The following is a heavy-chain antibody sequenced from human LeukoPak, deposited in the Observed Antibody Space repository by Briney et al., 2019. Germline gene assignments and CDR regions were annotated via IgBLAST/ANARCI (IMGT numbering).Heavy chain of an antibody. J-gene: IGHJ4*02. CDR3: ARDASSYYYDSRNYYFDY. CDR2: IYTSGST. V-gene: IGHV4-4*07. CDR1: GGSISSYY. D-gene: IGHD3-22*01. Sequence: SETLSLTCTVSGGSISSYYWSWIRQPAGKGLEWIGRIYTSGSTNYNPSLKSRVTMSVDTSKNQFSLKLSSVTAADTAVYYCARDASSYYYDSRNYYFDYWGQGTLVTVSS.